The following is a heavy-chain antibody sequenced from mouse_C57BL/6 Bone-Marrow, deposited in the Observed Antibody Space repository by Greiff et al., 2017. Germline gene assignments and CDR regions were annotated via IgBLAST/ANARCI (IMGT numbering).Heavy chain of an antibody. J-gene: IGHJ2*01. CDR2: IYIGNGYT. V-gene: IGHV1-58*01. CDR3: ADLLGYFDY. D-gene: IGHD2-1*01. CDR1: GYTFTSYG. Sequence: EVQGVESGAELVRPGSSVKMSCKTSGYTFTSYGINWVKQRPGQGLEWIGYIYIGNGYTEYNEKFKGKAPLTSDTSSSTAYMQLSSLTSEDSAIYCGADLLGYFDYWGQGTTLTVSS.